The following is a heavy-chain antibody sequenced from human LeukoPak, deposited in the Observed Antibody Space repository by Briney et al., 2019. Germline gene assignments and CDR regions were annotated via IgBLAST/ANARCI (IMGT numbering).Heavy chain of an antibody. J-gene: IGHJ4*02. CDR2: INPNSGGT. CDR1: GYTFAGYY. D-gene: IGHD1-7*01. V-gene: IGHV1-2*02. Sequence: GASVEVSCKASGYTFAGYYLHWVRQAPGQGLEWMAWINPNSGGTSYAQKFRGRVTMARDTSISTAYMELSRLRSDDTAVYYCARGRSVTVPETTKLFDQWGQGTLVTVSS. CDR3: ARGRSVTVPETTKLFDQ.